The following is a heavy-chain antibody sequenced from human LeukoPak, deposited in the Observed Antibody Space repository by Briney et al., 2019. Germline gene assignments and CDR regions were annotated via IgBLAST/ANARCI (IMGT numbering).Heavy chain of an antibody. Sequence: SETLSLTCTVSGGSISSSSYYWGYIRQPPGKGLEWIGYIYYSGSTYYNPSLKSRVTISVDTSKNQFSLKLSSVTAADTAVYYCARDSGDYYGSGSYFDPWGQGTLVTVSS. J-gene: IGHJ5*02. D-gene: IGHD3-10*01. CDR2: IYYSGST. V-gene: IGHV4-30-4*08. CDR3: ARDSGDYYGSGSYFDP. CDR1: GGSISSSSYY.